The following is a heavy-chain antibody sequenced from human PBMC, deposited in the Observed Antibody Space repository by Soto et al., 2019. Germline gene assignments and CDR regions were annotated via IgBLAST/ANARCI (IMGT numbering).Heavy chain of an antibody. Sequence: QVQLVQSGTEVKKPGASVKVSCEASGYTFTSYGITWVRQAPGQGLEWMGWISGYNGNTNYAQNLQGRVTMTTDTSTSTAYMALRSLRSDDTAVYYCARVFDVLFFDSWGQGTLVTVSS. CDR3: ARVFDVLFFDS. D-gene: IGHD2-21*01. J-gene: IGHJ4*02. CDR2: ISGYNGNT. CDR1: GYTFTSYG. V-gene: IGHV1-18*01.